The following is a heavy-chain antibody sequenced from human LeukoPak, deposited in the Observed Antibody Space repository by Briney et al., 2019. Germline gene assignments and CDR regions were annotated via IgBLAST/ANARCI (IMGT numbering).Heavy chain of an antibody. CDR3: ARDPINIATAGNGFDY. V-gene: IGHV4-34*01. CDR2: INHSGSI. J-gene: IGHJ4*02. D-gene: IGHD6-13*01. CDR1: GGSFSGYY. Sequence: SETLSLTCTVYGGSFSGYYWSWIRQPPGRGLEWIGEINHSGSINYNPSLKSRVTISVDTSKNQFSLKLSSVTAADTAVYYCARDPINIATAGNGFDYWGQGTLVTVSS.